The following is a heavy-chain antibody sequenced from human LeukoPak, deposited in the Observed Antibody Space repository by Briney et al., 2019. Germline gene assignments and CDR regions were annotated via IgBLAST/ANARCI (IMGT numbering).Heavy chain of an antibody. CDR3: ARDSTLRMFDY. CDR2: ISAYSGNT. V-gene: IGHV1-18*01. CDR1: GYTFTSYG. Sequence: ASVKVSCKASGYTFTSYGITWVRQAPGQGLEWMGWISAYSGNTKYAQNLQGRVTMTTDTSTSTAYMELRSLRPDDTAVYYCARDSTLRMFDYWGQGTLVTVSS. J-gene: IGHJ4*02. D-gene: IGHD2-15*01.